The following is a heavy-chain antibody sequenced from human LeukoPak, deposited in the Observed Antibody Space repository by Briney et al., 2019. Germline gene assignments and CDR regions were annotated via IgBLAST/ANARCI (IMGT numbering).Heavy chain of an antibody. CDR3: ARDPGVRWLVGFDY. CDR1: GFTFSSYV. D-gene: IGHD6-19*01. J-gene: IGHJ4*02. Sequence: PGGSLRLSCAASGFTFSSYVMSWVRQAPGKGLEWVAVIWYDGSNKYYADSVKGRFTISRDNSKNTLYLQMDSLRAEDTAVYYCARDPGVRWLVGFDYWGQGTLVTVSS. V-gene: IGHV3-33*08. CDR2: IWYDGSNK.